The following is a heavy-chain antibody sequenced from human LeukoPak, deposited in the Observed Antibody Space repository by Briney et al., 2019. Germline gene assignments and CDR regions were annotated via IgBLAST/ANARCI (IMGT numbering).Heavy chain of an antibody. J-gene: IGHJ5*02. V-gene: IGHV7-4-1*02. CDR2: INTNTGNP. D-gene: IGHD4-17*01. CDR1: GYTFTSYA. CDR3: ARGRRAGDYSRDWFDP. Sequence: GASVKVSCKASGYTFTSYAMNWVRQAPGQGLEWMGWINTNTGNPTYAQGFTGRFVFSLDTSVSTSYLQISSLKAEDTAVYFCARGRRAGDYSRDWFDPWGQGTLVTVSS.